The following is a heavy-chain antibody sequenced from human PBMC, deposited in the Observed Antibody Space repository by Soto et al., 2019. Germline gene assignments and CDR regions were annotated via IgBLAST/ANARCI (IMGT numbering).Heavy chain of an antibody. V-gene: IGHV1-2*02. CDR2: INPHSGDT. Sequence: ASVKVSCKASGCFFTGYFIHWVRQAPGQGFQWMGWINPHSGDTDYKQTFQGRVSMTSDTSISTAYMELNSLRSDDTAVYFCARSRYDWNDAFDYWGQGTLVTVSS. J-gene: IGHJ4*02. CDR3: ARSRYDWNDAFDY. CDR1: GCFFTGYF. D-gene: IGHD1-20*01.